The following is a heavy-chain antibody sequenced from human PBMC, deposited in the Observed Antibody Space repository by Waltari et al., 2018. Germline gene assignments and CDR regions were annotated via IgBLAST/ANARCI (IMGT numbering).Heavy chain of an antibody. CDR1: GYTFTSYG. J-gene: IGHJ6*02. CDR2: ISAYNGNT. V-gene: IGHV1-18*01. D-gene: IGHD6-13*01. Sequence: QVQLVQSGAEVKKPGASVKVSCKASGYTFTSYGISWVRPAPGQGLEWMGWISAYNGNTNYAQKLQGRVTMTTDTSTSTAYMELRSLRSDDTAVYYCARTGYSSSWYVWYYYGMDVWGQGTTVTVSS. CDR3: ARTGYSSSWYVWYYYGMDV.